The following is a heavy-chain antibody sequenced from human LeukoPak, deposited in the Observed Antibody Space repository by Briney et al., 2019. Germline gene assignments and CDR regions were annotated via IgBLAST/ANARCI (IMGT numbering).Heavy chain of an antibody. CDR3: ARDSGSYYDY. CDR1: GGSISSGAYY. J-gene: IGHJ4*02. V-gene: IGHV4-61*02. Sequence: PSETLSLTCTVSGGSISSGAYYWSWIRQPAGKGLEWIGRIYIRGSTNYNPSLKSRVTISLDTSKNQFSLKLSSVTAADTAVYYCARDSGSYYDYWGQGTLVTVSS. CDR2: IYIRGST. D-gene: IGHD1-26*01.